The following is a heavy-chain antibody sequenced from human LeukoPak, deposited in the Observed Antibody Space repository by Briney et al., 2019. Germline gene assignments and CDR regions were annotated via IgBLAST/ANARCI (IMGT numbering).Heavy chain of an antibody. V-gene: IGHV4-59*01. CDR1: GGSINSYY. Sequence: SETLSLTCTVSGGSINSYYWSWIRQPPGKGLEWIGYIYYSGSTNYNPSLKSRVTISVDTSKNQFSLKLSSVTAADTAVYYCARGAQNSYSSSSHYFDYWGQGTLVTVSS. CDR3: ARGAQNSYSSSSHYFDY. CDR2: IYYSGST. J-gene: IGHJ4*02. D-gene: IGHD6-6*01.